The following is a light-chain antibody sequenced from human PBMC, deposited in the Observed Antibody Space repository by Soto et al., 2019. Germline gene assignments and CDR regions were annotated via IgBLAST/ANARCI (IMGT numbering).Light chain of an antibody. CDR3: HQYGYGADT. CDR2: GAS. CDR1: QTVRSNF. Sequence: IVLTQSPGTLSLSPGEKATLSCRASQTVRSNFLAWYQQQPGQAPRLLIFGASTRATGIPDRFSGIGSGTDFTLTISRLEPEDSAVYICHQYGYGADTFGQGTKLEIK. V-gene: IGKV3-20*01. J-gene: IGKJ2*01.